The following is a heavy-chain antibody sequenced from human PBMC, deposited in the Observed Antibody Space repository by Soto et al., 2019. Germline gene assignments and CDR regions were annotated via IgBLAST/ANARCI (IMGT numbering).Heavy chain of an antibody. Sequence: PLDSLKISCKASGYSFTTYWIGWVRQIPGKGLEWMGIIYPGDSDTKYSPSLQGQVSISADTSISTAYLQWTSLKASDTAMYYCARSRRGAYSSGWYSPSGYYNDGIDVWGQGTKVSVAS. D-gene: IGHD6-19*01. CDR1: GYSFTTYW. J-gene: IGHJ6*02. CDR2: IYPGDSDT. CDR3: ARSRRGAYSSGWYSPSGYYNDGIDV. V-gene: IGHV5-51*01.